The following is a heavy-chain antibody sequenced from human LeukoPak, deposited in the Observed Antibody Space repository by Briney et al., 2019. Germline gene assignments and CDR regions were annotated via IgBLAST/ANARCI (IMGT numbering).Heavy chain of an antibody. V-gene: IGHV4-31*03. J-gene: IGHJ6*02. D-gene: IGHD6-13*01. CDR3: ARFSGTYYYYYYGMDV. Sequence: SETLSLTSTVSGGSISSGGYYWSWIRQHPGKGLEWIGYIYYSGSTYYNPSLKSRVTISVDTSKNQFSLKLSSVTAADTAVYYCARFSGTYYYYYYGMDVWGQGTTVTVSS. CDR2: IYYSGST. CDR1: GGSISSGGYY.